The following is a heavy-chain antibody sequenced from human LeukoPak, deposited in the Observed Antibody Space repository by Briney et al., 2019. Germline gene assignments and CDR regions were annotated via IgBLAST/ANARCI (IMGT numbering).Heavy chain of an antibody. D-gene: IGHD2-15*01. V-gene: IGHV4-31*03. CDR2: IYYTGSP. J-gene: IGHJ4*02. Sequence: SETLSLTCTVSGASISSGGYYWSWIRPHPGKGLEWIGYIYYTGSPYYNPSLRSRIFISVDTARNQFSLQLRSVTAADTAVYYCASHCSGGTCYRYFFDYWGQGTQVTVSS. CDR3: ASHCSGGTCYRYFFDY. CDR1: GASISSGGYY.